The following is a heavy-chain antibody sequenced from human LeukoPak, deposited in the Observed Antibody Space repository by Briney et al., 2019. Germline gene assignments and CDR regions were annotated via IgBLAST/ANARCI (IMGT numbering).Heavy chain of an antibody. CDR2: IVVGSGNT. CDR1: GFTFTSSA. CDR3: AAEPDSRELVGYGMDV. J-gene: IGHJ6*04. D-gene: IGHD3-10*01. V-gene: IGHV1-58*01. Sequence: SVKVSCKASGFTFTSSAVQWVRQARGQRLEWIGWIVVGSGNTNYAQKFQERVTITRDMSISTAYMELSSLRSEDTAVYYCAAEPDSRELVGYGMDVWGKGTTVTVSS.